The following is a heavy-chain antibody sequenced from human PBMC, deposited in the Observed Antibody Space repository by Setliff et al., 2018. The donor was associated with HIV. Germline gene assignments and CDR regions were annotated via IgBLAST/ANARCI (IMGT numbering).Heavy chain of an antibody. J-gene: IGHJ3*02. V-gene: IGHV4-61*01. CDR2: IHYSGAT. Sequence: SETLSLTCTVSGGSINNDIYFWTWIRQRPGKGLEWIGYIHYSGATNYNPSLKSRVTISLDTSRTQFSLRLSSVTAADPAVYYCARHSPNVGVRGDAFDIWGQGTVVTVSS. CDR1: GGSINNDIYF. CDR3: ARHSPNVGVRGDAFDI. D-gene: IGHD2-8*01.